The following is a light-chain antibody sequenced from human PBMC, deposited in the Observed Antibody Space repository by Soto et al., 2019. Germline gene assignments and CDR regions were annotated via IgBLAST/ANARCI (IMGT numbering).Light chain of an antibody. J-gene: IGKJ3*01. Sequence: DIPMTQCPSSLSASVGDRVTITCRAGQSIGNYLNWYQQKPGKAPKLLIYGASTLQSGVPSRFSGSGSGSDFTLTISSLQPEDFATYYYQQNYSTPPTFGPRTKVYIK. CDR3: QQNYSTPPT. CDR2: GAS. V-gene: IGKV1-39*01. CDR1: QSIGNY.